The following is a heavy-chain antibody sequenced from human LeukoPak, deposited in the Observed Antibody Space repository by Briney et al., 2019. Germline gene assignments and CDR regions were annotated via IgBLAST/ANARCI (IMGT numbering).Heavy chain of an antibody. CDR2: ISGSGGST. V-gene: IGHV3-23*01. Sequence: GGSLRLSCAASGFTFSSYAMSWVRQAPGKGLEWVSAISGSGGSTYYADSVKGRFTISRDNSKNTLYLQMNGLRAEDTAVYYCAKDEYCSSTSCYTEGFDYWGQGTLVTVSS. CDR3: AKDEYCSSTSCYTEGFDY. CDR1: GFTFSSYA. J-gene: IGHJ4*02. D-gene: IGHD2-2*02.